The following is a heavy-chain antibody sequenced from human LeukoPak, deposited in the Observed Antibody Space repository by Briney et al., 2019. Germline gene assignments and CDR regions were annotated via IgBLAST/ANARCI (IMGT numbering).Heavy chain of an antibody. CDR3: ARVLSGSSLGFFDY. V-gene: IGHV1-2*06. CDR2: INPNSGGT. D-gene: IGHD1-26*01. CDR1: GYTFTGYY. Sequence: ASVKVSCKASGYTFTGYYMHWVRQAPGQGLEWMGRINPNSGGTNYAQKFQGRVTTTRDTSISTAYMELSRLRSDDTAVYYCARVLSGSSLGFFDYWGQGTLVTVSS. J-gene: IGHJ4*02.